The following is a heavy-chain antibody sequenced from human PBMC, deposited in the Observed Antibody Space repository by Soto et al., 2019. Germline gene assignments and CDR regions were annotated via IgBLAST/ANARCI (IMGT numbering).Heavy chain of an antibody. CDR3: ARVSGIGGLYCSGGSCYYRNTNYYYYYMDV. CDR2: IYYSGST. CDR1: GGSISSYY. D-gene: IGHD2-15*01. V-gene: IGHV4-59*01. J-gene: IGHJ6*03. Sequence: SETLSLTXTVSGGSISSYYWSWIRQPPGKGLEWIGYIYYSGSTNYNPSLKSRVTISVDTSKNQFSLKLSSVTAADTAVYYCARVSGIGGLYCSGGSCYYRNTNYYYYYMDVWGKGTTVTVSS.